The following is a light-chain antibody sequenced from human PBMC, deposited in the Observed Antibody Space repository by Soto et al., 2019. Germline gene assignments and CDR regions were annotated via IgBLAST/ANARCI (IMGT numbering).Light chain of an antibody. Sequence: DVQMTQSPSSLSASVGDRVNITCRASQSITRYLNWYQQKPGKAPNLLIYAASSLHSGVPSRFSGAGSGTDFTLTISSLQPEDFATYYCQQSYGTPITFGQGTRLEIK. CDR3: QQSYGTPIT. CDR2: AAS. V-gene: IGKV1-39*01. CDR1: QSITRY. J-gene: IGKJ5*01.